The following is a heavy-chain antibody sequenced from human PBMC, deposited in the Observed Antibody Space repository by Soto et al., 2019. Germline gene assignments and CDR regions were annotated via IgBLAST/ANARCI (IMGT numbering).Heavy chain of an antibody. D-gene: IGHD2-15*01. CDR2: IYYSGST. J-gene: IGHJ5*02. CDR1: GGSISSGGYY. V-gene: IGHV4-31*03. Sequence: SETLSLTCTVSGGSISSGGYYWSWIRQHPGKGLEWIGYIYYSGSTYYNPSLKSRVTISVDTSKNQFSLKLSSVTAADTAVYYCARDRRLSYCSVGSCSPYFDPWGQGTLVTVSS. CDR3: ARDRRLSYCSVGSCSPYFDP.